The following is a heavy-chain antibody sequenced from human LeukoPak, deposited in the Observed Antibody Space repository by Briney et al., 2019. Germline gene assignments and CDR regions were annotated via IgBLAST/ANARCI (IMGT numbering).Heavy chain of an antibody. CDR2: IYYSGST. CDR3: ARQVGHCSSTSCQGIPFDL. V-gene: IGHV4-59*08. D-gene: IGHD2-2*01. Sequence: SETLSLTCTVAGGSIRSYYWSWIRQPPGKGLEWIGYIYYSGSTNYNPSLKSRVTISVGTSKNQFSLKLSSVTAADTAVYYCARQVGHCSSTSCQGIPFDLWGCGTLVTVSS. J-gene: IGHJ2*01. CDR1: GGSIRSYY.